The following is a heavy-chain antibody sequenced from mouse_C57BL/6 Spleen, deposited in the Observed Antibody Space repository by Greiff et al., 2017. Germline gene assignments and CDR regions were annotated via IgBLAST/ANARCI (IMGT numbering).Heavy chain of an antibody. V-gene: IGHV5-17*01. D-gene: IGHD2-5*01. Sequence: EVQGVESGGGLVKPGGSLKLSCAASGFTFSDYGMHWVRQAPEKGLEWVAYISRGSSTIYYADTVKGRFTISRDNAKNTLFLQMTSLRSEDTAMDYCARAYYSNHYYAMDYWGQGTSVTVSS. CDR3: ARAYYSNHYYAMDY. CDR1: GFTFSDYG. CDR2: ISRGSSTI. J-gene: IGHJ4*01.